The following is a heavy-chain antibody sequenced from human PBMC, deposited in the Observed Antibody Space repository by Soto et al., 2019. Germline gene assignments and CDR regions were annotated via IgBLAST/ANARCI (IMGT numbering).Heavy chain of an antibody. CDR1: GGSISSSSYY. Sequence: PSETLSLTCPFPGGSISSSSYYWGWIRQPPGKGLEWIGSIYYSGSTYYNPSLKSRVTISVDTSKNQFSLKLSSVTAADTAVYYCARERIDFWSGYSLYYYYYGMDVWGQGTTVT. J-gene: IGHJ6*02. CDR3: ARERIDFWSGYSLYYYYYGMDV. V-gene: IGHV4-39*02. CDR2: IYYSGST. D-gene: IGHD3-3*01.